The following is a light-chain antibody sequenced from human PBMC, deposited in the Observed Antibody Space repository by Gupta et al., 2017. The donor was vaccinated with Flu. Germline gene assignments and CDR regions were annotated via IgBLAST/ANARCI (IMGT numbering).Light chain of an antibody. Sequence: EIVLTQSPATLSLSPGERATLSCRASQSVTSYLAWYQQKPGQAPRLLIYDTSNRATGIPARFSGSGSGTDXPLTISXREHEDFAVYYCQQRSNWPPFTFGXGTRVDIK. CDR1: QSVTSY. CDR3: QQRSNWPPFT. J-gene: IGKJ3*01. V-gene: IGKV3-11*01. CDR2: DTS.